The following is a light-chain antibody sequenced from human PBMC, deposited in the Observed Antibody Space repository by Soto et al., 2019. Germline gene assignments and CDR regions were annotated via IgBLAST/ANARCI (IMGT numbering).Light chain of an antibody. J-gene: IGKJ4*01. V-gene: IGKV1-12*01. Sequence: DIQMTQSPSSLSASVGDTVTLTCRASQDISTWVAWYQQKPGKAPKLLISAASTLESGVPGRFSGSGSGTDFTLIISSLQPEDFATYFCQQGDSFPFTFGGGTKVDI. CDR1: QDISTW. CDR2: AAS. CDR3: QQGDSFPFT.